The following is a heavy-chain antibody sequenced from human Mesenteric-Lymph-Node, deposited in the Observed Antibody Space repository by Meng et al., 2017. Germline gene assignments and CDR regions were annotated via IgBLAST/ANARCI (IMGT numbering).Heavy chain of an antibody. CDR2: ISYDGSNK. CDR1: GFTFSSYA. J-gene: IGHJ4*02. CDR3: ARGREGYFDY. Sequence: GESLKISCAASGFTFSSYAMHWVRQAPGKGLEWVAVISYDGSNKYYADSVKGRFTISRDNSKNTLYLQMNSLRAEDTAVYYCARGREGYFDYWGQGTLVTVSS. D-gene: IGHD1-26*01. V-gene: IGHV3-30*04.